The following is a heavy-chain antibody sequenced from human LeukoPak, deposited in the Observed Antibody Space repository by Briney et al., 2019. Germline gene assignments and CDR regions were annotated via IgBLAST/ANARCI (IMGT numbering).Heavy chain of an antibody. Sequence: GGSLRLSCVVSGFTFSSCSMNWVRQAPGKGLEWVSYISSSSSYIYYADSVKGRFTISRDNAKNSLYLQMNSLRAEDTAVYYCARGHVATIIPRNDAFDIWGQGTLVTVSS. CDR2: ISSSSSYI. CDR3: ARGHVATIIPRNDAFDI. CDR1: GFTFSSCS. V-gene: IGHV3-21*05. J-gene: IGHJ3*02. D-gene: IGHD5-24*01.